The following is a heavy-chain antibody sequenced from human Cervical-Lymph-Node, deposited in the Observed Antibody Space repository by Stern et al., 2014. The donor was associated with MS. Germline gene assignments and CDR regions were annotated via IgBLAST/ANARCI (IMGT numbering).Heavy chain of an antibody. V-gene: IGHV3-30*04. D-gene: IGHD1-26*01. CDR1: GFSFSSYA. CDR3: ARVRSRWELLLLSGIDV. J-gene: IGHJ6*01. CDR2: ISYDGSSK. Sequence: QVQLVQSGGGVVQPGRALRLSCAASGFSFSSYAINWVRQAPGKGLEWVAVISYDGSSKYYADSVKGRFTISRDNSKNILDLQMNSLRPDDTAVYYCARVRSRWELLLLSGIDVWGRGTTVIVSS.